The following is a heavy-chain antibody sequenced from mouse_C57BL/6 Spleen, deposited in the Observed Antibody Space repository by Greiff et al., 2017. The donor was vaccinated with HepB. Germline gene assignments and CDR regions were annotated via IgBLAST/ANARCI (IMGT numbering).Heavy chain of an antibody. J-gene: IGHJ1*03. V-gene: IGHV5-17*01. CDR1: GFTFSDYG. CDR3: ARAWADYWYFDV. Sequence: EVHLVESGGGLVKPGGSLKLSCAASGFTFSDYGMHWVRQAPEKGLEWVAYISSGSSTIYYEDTVKGRVTISRDNAKNTLFLQMTSLGSEETAMYYCARAWADYWYFDVWGTGTTVTVSS. CDR2: ISSGSSTI.